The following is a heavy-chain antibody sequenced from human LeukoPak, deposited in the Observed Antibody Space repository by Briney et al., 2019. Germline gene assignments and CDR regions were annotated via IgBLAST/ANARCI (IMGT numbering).Heavy chain of an antibody. CDR1: GYTFTGYY. D-gene: IGHD4-23*01. Sequence: ASVKVSCKASGYTFTGYYMHWVRQAPGQGLEWMGWINPNSGGTNYAQEFQGRVTMTRDTSISTAYMELSRLRSDDTAVYYCARVWYGGNSGSPFGYWGQGTLVTVSS. J-gene: IGHJ4*02. CDR3: ARVWYGGNSGSPFGY. V-gene: IGHV1-2*02. CDR2: INPNSGGT.